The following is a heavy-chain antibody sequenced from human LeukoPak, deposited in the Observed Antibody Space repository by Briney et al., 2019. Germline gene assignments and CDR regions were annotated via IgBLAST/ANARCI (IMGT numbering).Heavy chain of an antibody. Sequence: GESLKISCKGSGYSFTSYWIGWVRQMPGKGLEWMGIIYPGDSDTRYSPSFQGQVTISADKSISTAYLQWGSLKASDTAMYYCATYSFYNLDASDIWGQGTMVTVSS. V-gene: IGHV5-51*01. D-gene: IGHD1-14*01. CDR2: IYPGDSDT. CDR3: ATYSFYNLDASDI. CDR1: GYSFTSYW. J-gene: IGHJ3*02.